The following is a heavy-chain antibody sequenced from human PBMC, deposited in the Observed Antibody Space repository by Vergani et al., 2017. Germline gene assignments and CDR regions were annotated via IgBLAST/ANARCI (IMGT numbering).Heavy chain of an antibody. CDR3: ARESHYSNGYNWFDP. V-gene: IGHV1-69*13. CDR2: IIPIFGTA. J-gene: IGHJ5*02. Sequence: QVQLVQSGAELKKPGASVSVSCKASGGTFSSYAISWVRQAPGQGLEWMGGIIPIFGTANYAQKFQGRVTITADESTSTAYMELSSLRSEDTAVYYCARESHYSNGYNWFDPWGQGTLVTVSS. CDR1: GGTFSSYA. D-gene: IGHD4-11*01.